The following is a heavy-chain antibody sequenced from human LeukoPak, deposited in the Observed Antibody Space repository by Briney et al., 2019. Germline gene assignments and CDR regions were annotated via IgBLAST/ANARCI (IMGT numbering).Heavy chain of an antibody. CDR3: ARDGTKYCSSRSCYSGYYYYGMDV. Sequence: GGSLRLSCAASGFTFSSFWMSWVRQTPGKGLEWVANIKPDGSEKEYVDYLKGRFTISRDNAKNSLYLQMNSLRAEDTALYYCARDGTKYCSSRSCYSGYYYYGMDVWGQGTTVTVS. V-gene: IGHV3-7*05. CDR1: GFTFSSFW. CDR2: IKPDGSEK. D-gene: IGHD2-2*02. J-gene: IGHJ6*02.